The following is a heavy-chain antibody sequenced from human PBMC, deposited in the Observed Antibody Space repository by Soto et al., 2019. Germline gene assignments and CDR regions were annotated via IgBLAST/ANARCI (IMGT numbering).Heavy chain of an antibody. V-gene: IGHV4-34*01. Sequence: TSCTLSLTCAVYGGSFSGYYCGWIRQHPGKGLEWIGEINHSGSTNYNPSLKSRVTISVDTSKNQFSLKLSSVTAADTAVYYCARVRDDYVWGSYRLYYLDYWGQGTLVTVSS. D-gene: IGHD3-16*02. J-gene: IGHJ4*02. CDR2: INHSGST. CDR1: GGSFSGYY. CDR3: ARVRDDYVWGSYRLYYLDY.